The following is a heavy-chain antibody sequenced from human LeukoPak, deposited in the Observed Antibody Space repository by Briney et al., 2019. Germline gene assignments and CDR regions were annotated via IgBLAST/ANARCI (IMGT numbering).Heavy chain of an antibody. CDR2: MNPNSGST. J-gene: IGHJ4*02. CDR1: GYTFTSYD. V-gene: IGHV1-8*01. Sequence: AAVTVSCKSSGYTFTSYDINWVRQATGQGLEWMGWMNPNSGSTGYAQKFQGRVTMTRNTSISTAYMELSSLRSEDTAVYYCARAGGYCGRISCPYYFDYWGQGSLVAVSS. D-gene: IGHD2-15*01. CDR3: ARAGGYCGRISCPYYFDY.